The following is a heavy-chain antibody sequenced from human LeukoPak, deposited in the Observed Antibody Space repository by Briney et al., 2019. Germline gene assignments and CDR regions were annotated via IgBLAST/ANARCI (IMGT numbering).Heavy chain of an antibody. CDR2: INHSGST. J-gene: IGHJ4*02. Sequence: SETLSLTCAVYGGSFSGYYWSWIRQPPGKGLEWIGEINHSGSTNYNPSLKSRVTISVDTSKNQFSLKLSSVTAADTAVYYCARVPVVVIRYYFDYWGQGTLVTVSS. V-gene: IGHV4-34*01. D-gene: IGHD3-22*01. CDR1: GGSFSGYY. CDR3: ARVPVVVIRYYFDY.